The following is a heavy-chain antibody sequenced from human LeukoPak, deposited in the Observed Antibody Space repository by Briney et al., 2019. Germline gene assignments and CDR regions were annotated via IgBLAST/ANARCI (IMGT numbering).Heavy chain of an antibody. V-gene: IGHV3-7*01. J-gene: IGHJ4*02. CDR3: ARDPLRRFDY. CDR1: GFTVSSNY. D-gene: IGHD5/OR15-5a*01. Sequence: GGSLRLSCAASGFTVSSNYMSWVRQAPGKGLEWVANIKEDGSEKYYVDSVRGRLTISKDNANNSLYLQMNSLRAEDTAVYYCARDPLRRFDYWGQGTLVTVSS. CDR2: IKEDGSEK.